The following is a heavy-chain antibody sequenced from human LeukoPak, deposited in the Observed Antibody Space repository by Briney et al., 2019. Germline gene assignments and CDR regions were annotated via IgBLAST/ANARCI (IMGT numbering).Heavy chain of an antibody. CDR3: ARDPRKYSSSSQAFDI. D-gene: IGHD6-6*01. Sequence: SETLSLTCTVSGGSISSYYWSWIRQPPGKGLEWIGYIYYSGSTNYNPSLKSRVTISVDTSKNQFSLKLSSVTAADTAVYYCARDPRKYSSSSQAFDIWGQGTMVTVSS. V-gene: IGHV4-59*01. J-gene: IGHJ3*02. CDR1: GGSISSYY. CDR2: IYYSGST.